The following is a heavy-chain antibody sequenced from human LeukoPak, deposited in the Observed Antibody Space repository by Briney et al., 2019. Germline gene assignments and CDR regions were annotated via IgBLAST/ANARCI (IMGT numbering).Heavy chain of an antibody. D-gene: IGHD2-21*01. Sequence: GGSLRLSCAASGFTFRNYWMHWVRQAPGKGLVWVSRINSDGSSTTYADSVKGRFTTSRDNAKNTLYLQMNSLRAEDTAVYYCARGGFGIVVVSAIDYWGQGTLVTVSS. CDR1: GFTFRNYW. V-gene: IGHV3-74*01. CDR2: INSDGSST. J-gene: IGHJ4*02. CDR3: ARGGFGIVVVSAIDY.